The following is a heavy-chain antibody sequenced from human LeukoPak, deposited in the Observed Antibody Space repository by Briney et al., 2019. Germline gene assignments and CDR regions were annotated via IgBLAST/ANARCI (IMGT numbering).Heavy chain of an antibody. Sequence: SETLSLTCAVSGGSFSGYYWSWIRQPPGKGLEWIGEINHSGSTNYNPSLNNRVTTSVDTSKNQFSLRLTSVTAADSAVYFCARTNTVFYYFDYWAQGTVVTVSS. CDR2: INHSGST. CDR1: GGSFSGYY. CDR3: ARTNTVFYYFDY. J-gene: IGHJ4*02. V-gene: IGHV4-34*01. D-gene: IGHD1/OR15-1a*01.